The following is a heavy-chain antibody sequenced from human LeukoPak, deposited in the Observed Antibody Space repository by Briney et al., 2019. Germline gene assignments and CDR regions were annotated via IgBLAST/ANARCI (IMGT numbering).Heavy chain of an antibody. CDR2: IKQDGSEK. V-gene: IGHV3-7*03. D-gene: IGHD6-19*01. J-gene: IGHJ4*02. CDR1: GFTFGSYW. Sequence: GGSLRLSCAASGFTFGSYWMSWIRQAPGKGLEWVANIKQDGSEKYYVDSVKGRFTISRDNAKNSLYLQMNTLRAEDTAVYSCAKVVTGWAPFDYWGQGTLVTVSS. CDR3: AKVVTGWAPFDY.